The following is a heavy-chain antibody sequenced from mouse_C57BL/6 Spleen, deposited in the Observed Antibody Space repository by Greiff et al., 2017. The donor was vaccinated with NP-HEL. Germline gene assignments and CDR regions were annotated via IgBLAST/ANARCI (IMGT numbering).Heavy chain of an antibody. V-gene: IGHV1-59*01. CDR3: ARPYYYGSSTYYAMDY. J-gene: IGHJ4*01. Sequence: VQLQQSGAELVRPGTSVKLSCKASGYTFTSYWMHWVKQRPGQGLEWIGVIDPSDSYTNYNQKFKGKATLTVDTSSSTAYMQLSSLTSEDSAVYYGARPYYYGSSTYYAMDYWGQGTSVTVSS. CDR1: GYTFTSYW. CDR2: IDPSDSYT. D-gene: IGHD1-1*01.